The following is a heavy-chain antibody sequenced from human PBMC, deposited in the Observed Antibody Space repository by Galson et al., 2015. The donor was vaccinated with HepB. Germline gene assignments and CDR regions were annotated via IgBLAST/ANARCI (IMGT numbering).Heavy chain of an antibody. CDR2: IKSKTDGGTT. V-gene: IGHV3-15*07. D-gene: IGHD1-26*01. Sequence: SLRLSCAASGFTFSNAWMNWVRQAPGKGLEWVGRIKSKTDGGTTDYAAPVKGRFTISRDDSKNTLYLQMNSLKTEDTAVYYCTTEILEIVGATYYYYGMDVWGQGTTVTVSS. J-gene: IGHJ6*02. CDR1: GFTFSNAW. CDR3: TTEILEIVGATYYYYGMDV.